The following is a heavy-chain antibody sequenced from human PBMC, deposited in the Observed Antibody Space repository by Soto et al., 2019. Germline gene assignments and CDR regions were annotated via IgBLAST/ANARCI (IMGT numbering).Heavy chain of an antibody. V-gene: IGHV3-7*01. CDR1: GFTFSSYW. CDR3: AREGYCSSTSCYYYYGMDV. CDR2: IKQDGSEK. Sequence: GGSLRLSCAASGFTFSSYWMSWVRQAPGKGLEWVANIKQDGSEKYYVDSVKGRFTISRDNAKNSLYLQMNSLRAEDTAVYYCAREGYCSSTSCYYYYGMDVWGQGTTVTSP. J-gene: IGHJ6*02. D-gene: IGHD2-2*01.